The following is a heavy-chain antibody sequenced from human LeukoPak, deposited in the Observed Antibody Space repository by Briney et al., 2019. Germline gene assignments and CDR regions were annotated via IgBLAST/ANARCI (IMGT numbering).Heavy chain of an antibody. J-gene: IGHJ6*03. CDR3: ARAGLSSSWLYYYYYMDV. CDR2: INSDGSST. D-gene: IGHD6-13*01. CDR1: GFTFSSYW. V-gene: IGHV3-74*01. Sequence: GGSLRLSCAASGFTFSSYWMHWVRQAPGKGLVWVSRINSDGSSTSYADSVKGRFTISRDNAKNTLYLQMNSLRAKDTAVYYCARAGLSSSWLYYYYYMDVWGKGTTVTVSS.